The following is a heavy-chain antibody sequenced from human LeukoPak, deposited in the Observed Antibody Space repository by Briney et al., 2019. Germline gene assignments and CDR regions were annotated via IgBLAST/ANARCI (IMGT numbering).Heavy chain of an antibody. CDR3: ARSVVVTAKDAFDI. J-gene: IGHJ3*02. CDR2: IIPILGMA. Sequence: SVKVSCKASGCTFSSYAISWVRQAPGQGLEWMGRIIPILGMANYAQKFQGRVTITAEKSTSTAYMELSSLRSEDTAVYYCARSVVVTAKDAFDIWGQGTLVTVSS. V-gene: IGHV1-69*04. D-gene: IGHD2-21*02. CDR1: GCTFSSYA.